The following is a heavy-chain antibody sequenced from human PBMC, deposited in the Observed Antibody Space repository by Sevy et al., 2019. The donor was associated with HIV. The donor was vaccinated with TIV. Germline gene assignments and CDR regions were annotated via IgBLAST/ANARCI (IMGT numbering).Heavy chain of an antibody. Sequence: LSLTCAASGFTFSNYWMSRVRQAPGKGLEWVANIKQDGSQKYYVDSVKGRFTISRDNAKNSLFLQMNSLRAEDTAVYYCGTFKEVGWGQGTLVTVSS. D-gene: IGHD1-26*01. J-gene: IGHJ4*02. CDR2: IKQDGSQK. CDR3: GTFKEVG. CDR1: GFTFSNYW. V-gene: IGHV3-7*01.